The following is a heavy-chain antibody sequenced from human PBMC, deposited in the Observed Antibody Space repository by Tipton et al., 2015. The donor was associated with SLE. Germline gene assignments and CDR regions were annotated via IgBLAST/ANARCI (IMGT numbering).Heavy chain of an antibody. V-gene: IGHV4-59*08. CDR2: IYYSGST. Sequence: TLSLTCTVSGGSISSYYWSWIRQPPGKGLEWIGYIYYSGSTNYNPSLQSRVTISVDRSKNQFSLKLTSVTAADTAVYYCAGGYTNRAFDFWGQGTMVTVSS. J-gene: IGHJ4*02. CDR3: AGGYTNRAFDF. CDR1: GGSISSYY. D-gene: IGHD5-12*01.